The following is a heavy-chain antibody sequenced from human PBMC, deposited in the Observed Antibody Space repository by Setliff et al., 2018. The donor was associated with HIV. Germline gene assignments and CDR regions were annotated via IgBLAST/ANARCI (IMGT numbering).Heavy chain of an antibody. Sequence: PSETLSLTCTVSGGSISSGSYYWSWIRQPAGKGLEWIGHIYTSGSTNYNPSLKSRVTISVDTSKNQFSLKLSSVTAADTAVYYCAREPTLYCGGDCYFDYWGQGTLVTVS. CDR1: GGSISSGSYY. CDR3: AREPTLYCGGDCYFDY. V-gene: IGHV4-61*09. CDR2: IYTSGST. J-gene: IGHJ4*02. D-gene: IGHD2-21*02.